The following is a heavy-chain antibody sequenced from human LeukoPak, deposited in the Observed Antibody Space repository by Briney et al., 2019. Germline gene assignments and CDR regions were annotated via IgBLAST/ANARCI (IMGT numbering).Heavy chain of an antibody. J-gene: IGHJ4*02. CDR1: GGTCISYA. CDR3: ARDAPHDSAIDY. D-gene: IGHD2-15*01. Sequence: SVKVSCKASGGTCISYAISWVRQATGQGLEWMGGIIPIFGTANYAQKFQGRVTITADESTSTAYMELSSLRSEDTAVYYCARDAPHDSAIDYWGQGTLVTVSS. CDR2: IIPIFGTA. V-gene: IGHV1-69*13.